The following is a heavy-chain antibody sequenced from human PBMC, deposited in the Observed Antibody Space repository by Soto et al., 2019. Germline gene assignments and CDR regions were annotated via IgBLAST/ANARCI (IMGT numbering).Heavy chain of an antibody. D-gene: IGHD3-10*01. CDR3: ARDSYFFYCSGSPAAYYWFDP. CDR2: INAGNGNT. CDR1: GYTFTSYA. Sequence: ASVKVSCKASGYTFTSYAMHWVRQAPGQRLEWMGWINAGNGNTKYSQKFQGRVTITRDTSASTAYMELSSLRSEDTAVYYCARDSYFFYCSGSPAAYYWFDPWGQGTLVTVSS. V-gene: IGHV1-3*01. J-gene: IGHJ5*02.